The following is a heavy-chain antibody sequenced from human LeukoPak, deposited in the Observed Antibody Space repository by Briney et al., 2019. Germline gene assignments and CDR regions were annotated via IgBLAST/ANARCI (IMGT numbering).Heavy chain of an antibody. CDR2: ISSSSSTI. D-gene: IGHD4-17*01. J-gene: IGHJ4*02. CDR3: ARPWTPSYGDYWGKFRFDY. Sequence: GGPLRLSCAASGFTLSSYEMNWVRQAPGKGLEWVSYISSSSSTIYYADSVKGRFTISRDNAKNSLYLQMNRLRAEDTAVYYCARPWTPSYGDYWGKFRFDYWGQGTLVTVSS. CDR1: GFTLSSYE. V-gene: IGHV3-48*01.